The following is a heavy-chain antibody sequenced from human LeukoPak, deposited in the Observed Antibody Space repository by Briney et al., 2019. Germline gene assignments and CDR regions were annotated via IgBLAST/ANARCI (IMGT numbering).Heavy chain of an antibody. Sequence: ASVKVSCKASGYTFTSYDINWVRQATGQGLEWIGWMNPNSGDTGYAQKFQGRVTMTRNTSISTAYMELSSLRSEDTAVYYCAREAVAGTEGWFDPWGQGTLVTVSS. J-gene: IGHJ5*02. CDR2: MNPNSGDT. CDR3: AREAVAGTEGWFDP. CDR1: GYTFTSYD. V-gene: IGHV1-8*01. D-gene: IGHD6-19*01.